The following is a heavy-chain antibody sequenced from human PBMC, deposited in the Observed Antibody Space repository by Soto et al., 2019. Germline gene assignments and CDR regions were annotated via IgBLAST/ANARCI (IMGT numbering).Heavy chain of an antibody. D-gene: IGHD6-19*01. V-gene: IGHV3-33*01. CDR2: IWYDGSNK. Sequence: PGGSLRLSCAASGFTFSSYGMHWVRQAPGKGLEWVAVIWYDGSNKYYADSVKGRFTISRDNSKNTLYLQMNSLRAEDTAVYYCARDFDHEIAVAEGLFDYWGQGTLVTVSS. J-gene: IGHJ4*02. CDR1: GFTFSSYG. CDR3: ARDFDHEIAVAEGLFDY.